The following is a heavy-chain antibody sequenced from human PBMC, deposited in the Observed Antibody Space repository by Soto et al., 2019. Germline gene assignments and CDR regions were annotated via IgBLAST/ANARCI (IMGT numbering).Heavy chain of an antibody. CDR3: AKDPTSYSSGWYDPHFDY. J-gene: IGHJ4*02. Sequence: GGSLRLSCAASGFTFSSYGMHWVRQAPGKGLEWVAVISYDGSNKYYADSVKGRFTISRDNSKNTLYLQMNSLRAEDTAVYYCAKDPTSYSSGWYDPHFDYWGQGTLVTVSS. D-gene: IGHD6-19*01. CDR2: ISYDGSNK. V-gene: IGHV3-30*18. CDR1: GFTFSSYG.